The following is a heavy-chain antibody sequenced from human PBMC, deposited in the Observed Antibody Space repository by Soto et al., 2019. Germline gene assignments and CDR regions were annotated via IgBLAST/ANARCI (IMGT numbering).Heavy chain of an antibody. V-gene: IGHV2-26*01. D-gene: IGHD6-19*01. CDR3: ARILFGRSVAGGYFYMDV. Sequence: HVTLKESGPVLVKPTETLTLTCTVSGFSLSNGKVGVSWIRQPPGKALEWLAHIFSNDEKSYTTSLKSSLTNPENTSKSQVVLTMSNVDPVDTATYYCARILFGRSVAGGYFYMDVWGKGTTVTVSS. CDR1: GFSLSNGKVG. CDR2: IFSNDEK. J-gene: IGHJ6*03.